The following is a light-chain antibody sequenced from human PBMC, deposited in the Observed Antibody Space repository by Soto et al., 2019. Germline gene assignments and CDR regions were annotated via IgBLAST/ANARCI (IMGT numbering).Light chain of an antibody. CDR2: EVS. V-gene: IGLV2-14*01. CDR3: SSYTSNSTLS. J-gene: IGLJ1*01. Sequence: QSVLTQPASVSGSPGQSITISCTGTSSDVGGYNYVSWYQQHPGKAPKLMIYEVSNRPSGVSNRFSGSKSGNTASLTISGLQAEDEADYYCSSYTSNSTLSFGTGTKLTVL. CDR1: SSDVGGYNY.